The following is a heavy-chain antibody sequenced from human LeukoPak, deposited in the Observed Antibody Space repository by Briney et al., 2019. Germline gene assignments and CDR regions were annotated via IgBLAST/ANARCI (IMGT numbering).Heavy chain of an antibody. V-gene: IGHV4-59*11. CDR2: IYYSAST. J-gene: IGHJ4*02. Sequence: PSETLSLTCTVSGGSISSHYWSWIRQPPGKGLEWIGYIYYSASTNYNPSLKSRVTISVDTSKNQFSLKLSSVTAADTAVYYCARVGGGAYSSSWFDYWGQGTLVTVSS. CDR1: GGSISSHY. CDR3: ARVGGGAYSSSWFDY. D-gene: IGHD6-13*01.